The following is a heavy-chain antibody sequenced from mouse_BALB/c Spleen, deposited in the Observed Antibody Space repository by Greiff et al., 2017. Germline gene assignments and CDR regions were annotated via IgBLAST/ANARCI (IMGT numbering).Heavy chain of an antibody. J-gene: IGHJ2*01. CDR1: GYSITSDYA. CDR3: ARKTPYYGNLDY. V-gene: IGHV3-2*02. D-gene: IGHD2-10*01. CDR2: ISYSGST. Sequence: DVKLQESGPGLVKPSQSLSLTCTVTGYSITSDYAWNWIRQFPGNKLEWMGYISYSGSTSYNPSLKSRISITRDTSKNQFFLQLNSVTTEDTATYYCARKTPYYGNLDYWGQGTTLTVSS.